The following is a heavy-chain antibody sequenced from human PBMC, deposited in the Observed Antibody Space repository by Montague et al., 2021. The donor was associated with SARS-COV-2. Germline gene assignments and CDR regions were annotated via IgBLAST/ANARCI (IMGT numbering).Heavy chain of an antibody. CDR2: ISSSGSII. Sequence: SLRLSCAASGFTFTHYEMNWVRQAPGKGLEWVSYISSSGSIIYYSDSMXGRFTISRDVAKNSLYLQMSSLRAEDTAVYYCARDREYCSSASCYDIYYGMDVWGPGTTVTVSS. CDR3: ARDREYCSSASCYDIYYGMDV. CDR1: GFTFTHYE. J-gene: IGHJ6*02. V-gene: IGHV3-48*03. D-gene: IGHD2-2*01.